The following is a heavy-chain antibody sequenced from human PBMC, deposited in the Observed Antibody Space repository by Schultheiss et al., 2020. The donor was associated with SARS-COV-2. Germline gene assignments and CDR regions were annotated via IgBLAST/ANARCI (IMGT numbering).Heavy chain of an antibody. CDR1: GFSLSNARMG. CDR3: AHRNVLRYFDWLLYYFDY. J-gene: IGHJ4*02. Sequence: SGPTLVKPTETLTLTCTVSGFSLSNARMGVSWIRQPPGKALEWLALIYWNDDKRYSPSLKSRLTITKDTSKNQVVLTMTNMDPVDTATYYCAHRNVLRYFDWLLYYFDYWGQGTLVTVSS. V-gene: IGHV2-5*01. D-gene: IGHD3-9*01. CDR2: IYWNDDK.